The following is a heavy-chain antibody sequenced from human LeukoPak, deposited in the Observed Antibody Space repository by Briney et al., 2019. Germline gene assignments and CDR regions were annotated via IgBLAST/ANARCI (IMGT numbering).Heavy chain of an antibody. D-gene: IGHD3-22*01. J-gene: IGHJ4*02. CDR3: ARSYFYDNSGYYYWDY. Sequence: PGGSLRLSCGASGFIFSSFWMSWVRQAPGKGLEWVANINPDGSETNYVDSVKGRFAIARDNALNSLYLQMNSLSAEDTAVYYCARSYFYDNSGYYYWDYWGRGTLVTVSS. CDR2: INPDGSET. CDR1: GFIFSSFW. V-gene: IGHV3-7*01.